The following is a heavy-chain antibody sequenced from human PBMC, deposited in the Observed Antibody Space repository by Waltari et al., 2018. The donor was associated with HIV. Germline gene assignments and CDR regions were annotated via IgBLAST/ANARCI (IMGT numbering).Heavy chain of an antibody. D-gene: IGHD6-13*01. CDR3: AHRRGIAGINWFDP. CDR1: GFSLSTRDVD. Sequence: QITFKASGPTLVKPIQTLTLTSTFSGFSLSTRDVDVGGIRQPPGKALEWLALIYWKDDKRYSPSLRSRVTITKDTSKNQIVLSMTNMDPVDSAIYYCAHRRGIAGINWFDPWGRGTLVTVSS. J-gene: IGHJ5*01. CDR2: IYWKDDK. V-gene: IGHV2-5*01.